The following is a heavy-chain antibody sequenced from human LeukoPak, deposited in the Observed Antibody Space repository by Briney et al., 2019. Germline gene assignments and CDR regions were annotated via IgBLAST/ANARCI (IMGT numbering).Heavy chain of an antibody. CDR1: GYTFTSYD. D-gene: IGHD3-22*01. CDR3: ARGLLYDSSGYRDY. J-gene: IGHJ4*02. V-gene: IGHV1-8*01. Sequence: ASVKVSCKASGYTFTSYDINWVRQATGQGLEWMGWMNPNSDNTGYAQKFQGRVTMTRNTSISTAYMELSSLRSEDTAVYYCARGLLYDSSGYRDYWGQGTLVTVSS. CDR2: MNPNSDNT.